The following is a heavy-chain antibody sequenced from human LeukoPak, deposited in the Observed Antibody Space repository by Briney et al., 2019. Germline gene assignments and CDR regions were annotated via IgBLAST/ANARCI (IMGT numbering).Heavy chain of an antibody. CDR3: AAIRREDGAFDI. J-gene: IGHJ3*02. V-gene: IGHV1-18*01. Sequence: GASVKVSCKASGYTLTSYGISWVRQAPGQGLEWMGWISAYNGNTNYAQKLQGRVTMTTDTSTSTAYMELSSLRSEDTAVYYCAAIRREDGAFDIWGQGTMVTVSS. CDR2: ISAYNGNT. D-gene: IGHD2-21*01. CDR1: GYTLTSYG.